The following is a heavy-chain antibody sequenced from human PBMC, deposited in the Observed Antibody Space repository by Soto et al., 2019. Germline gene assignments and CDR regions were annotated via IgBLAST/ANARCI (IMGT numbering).Heavy chain of an antibody. CDR3: AKVPHIVVVPAAMSFDY. J-gene: IGHJ4*02. D-gene: IGHD2-2*01. V-gene: IGHV3-23*01. CDR2: ISGSGGST. Sequence: GGSMRLSCAAAGFNFSSYARSWVRKTTGKGLEWVSAISGSGGSTYYADSVKGRFTISRDNSKNTLYLQMNSLRAEDTAVYYCAKVPHIVVVPAAMSFDYWGQGTLVTVSS. CDR1: GFNFSSYA.